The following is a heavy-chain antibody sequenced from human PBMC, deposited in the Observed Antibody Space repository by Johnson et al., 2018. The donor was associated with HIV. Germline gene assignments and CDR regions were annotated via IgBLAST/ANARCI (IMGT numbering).Heavy chain of an antibody. J-gene: IGHJ3*02. CDR3: TTAIVIDAFDI. D-gene: IGHD3-16*02. CDR1: GFTFSNVW. V-gene: IGHV3-15*01. Sequence: EVQLVESGGGLVKPGGSLRLSCAASGFTFSNVWMSWVRQAPGKGLEWVGRIKRKIEAEATDYATPVKGRFTISRDDSKNTLCLQMSSLKTDDTAVYYCTTAIVIDAFDIWGQGTMVTVSS. CDR2: IKRKIEAEAT.